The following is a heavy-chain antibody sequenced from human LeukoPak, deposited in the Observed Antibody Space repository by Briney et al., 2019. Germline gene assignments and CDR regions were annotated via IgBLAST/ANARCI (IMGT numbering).Heavy chain of an antibody. V-gene: IGHV4-59*12. J-gene: IGHJ4*02. CDR1: GGSISTYY. Sequence: SETLSLTCTVSGGSISTYYWSWIRQPPGRGLEWIGYSDYSGSANYNPSLKSRVTISVDKSKNQFSLKLTSVTAADTAMYYCARDLPVAQGVFDCWGQGTLVTVSP. CDR3: ARDLPVAQGVFDC. CDR2: SDYSGSA. D-gene: IGHD6-19*01.